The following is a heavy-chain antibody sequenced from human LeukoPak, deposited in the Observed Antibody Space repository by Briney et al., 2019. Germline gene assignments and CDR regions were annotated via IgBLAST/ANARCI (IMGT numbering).Heavy chain of an antibody. CDR1: GFTFSSYS. CDR3: AREVSSGCSGYYFDY. CDR2: ISSSSSNI. J-gene: IGHJ4*02. D-gene: IGHD6-19*01. Sequence: PGGSVRLSCAASGFTFSSYSMNWVRQAPGKGLEWVSYISSSSSNIYYADSVKGRFTISRDNAKNSLYLQMNSLRADDTAVYYCAREVSSGCSGYYFDYWGQGNLVTVSS. V-gene: IGHV3-48*01.